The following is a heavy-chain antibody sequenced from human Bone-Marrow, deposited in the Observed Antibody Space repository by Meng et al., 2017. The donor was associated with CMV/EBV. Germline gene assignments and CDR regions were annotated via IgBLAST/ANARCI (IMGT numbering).Heavy chain of an antibody. Sequence: GESLKISCAASGFTFSSYAMSWVRQAPGKGLEWVSVIYSGGSTYYADSVKGRFTISRDNSKNTLYLQMNSLRAEDTAVYYCARGKYGDYLSTYFDYWGQGTLVTVSS. CDR1: GFTFSSYA. D-gene: IGHD4-17*01. CDR2: IYSGGST. CDR3: ARGKYGDYLSTYFDY. V-gene: IGHV3-66*02. J-gene: IGHJ4*02.